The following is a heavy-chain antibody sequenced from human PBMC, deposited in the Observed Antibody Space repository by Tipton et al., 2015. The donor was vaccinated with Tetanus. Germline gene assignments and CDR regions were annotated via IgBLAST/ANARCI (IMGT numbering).Heavy chain of an antibody. J-gene: IGHJ5*02. CDR3: ARGTWLYTSTYHRHWLDP. CDR1: GASISDKKYY. CDR2: VDDSGST. V-gene: IGHV4-39*07. Sequence: TLSLTCTVSGASISDKKYYWGWIRQAPGKGLEWIGEVDDSGSTNYSPSLKSRVTISLDTSKNEFSLTLSSVTAADTAVYYCARGTWLYTSTYHRHWLDPWGQGTLVTVSS. D-gene: IGHD6-13*01.